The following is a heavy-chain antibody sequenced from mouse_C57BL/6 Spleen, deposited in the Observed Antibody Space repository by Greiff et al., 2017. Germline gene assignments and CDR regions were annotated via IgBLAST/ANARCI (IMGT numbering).Heavy chain of an antibody. CDR3: ARRGKSTMITTGFDY. V-gene: IGHV1-69*01. D-gene: IGHD2-4*01. CDR2: IDPSDSYT. J-gene: IGHJ2*01. Sequence: QVQLQQPGAELVMPGASVKLSCKASGYTFTSYWMHWVKQRPGQGLEWIGEIDPSDSYTNYNQKFKGKSTLTVDKSSSTAYMQLSSLTSEDSAVYYCARRGKSTMITTGFDYWGQGTTLTVSS. CDR1: GYTFTSYW.